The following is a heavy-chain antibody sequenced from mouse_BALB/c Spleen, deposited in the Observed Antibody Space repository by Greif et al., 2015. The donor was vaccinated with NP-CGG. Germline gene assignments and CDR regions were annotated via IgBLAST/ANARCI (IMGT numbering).Heavy chain of an antibody. CDR1: GFNIKDYY. CDR2: IDPENGDT. D-gene: IGHD2-14*01. CDR3: NARYDDGGPFAY. V-gene: IGHV14-4*02. Sequence: DVKLQESGAELVRSGASVKLSCTASGFNIKDYYMHWVKQRPEQGLEWIGWIDPENGDTEYAPKFQGKATMTADTSSNTAYLQLSSLTSEDTAVYYCNARYDDGGPFAYWGQGTLVTVSA. J-gene: IGHJ3*01.